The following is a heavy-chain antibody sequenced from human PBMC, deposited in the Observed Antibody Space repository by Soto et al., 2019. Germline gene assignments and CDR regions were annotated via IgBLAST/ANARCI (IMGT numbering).Heavy chain of an antibody. J-gene: IGHJ5*02. D-gene: IGHD3-10*01. CDR3: ARDLVYGSGSYENWFDP. CDR2: IIPILGIA. Sequence: QVQLVQSGAEVKKPGSSVKVSCKASGGTFSSYTISWVRQAPGQGLEWMGRIIPILGIANYAQKFQGRVTITADKSTSTAYMELSSLRSDDTAVYYCARDLVYGSGSYENWFDPWGQGTLVTVSS. V-gene: IGHV1-69*08. CDR1: GGTFSSYT.